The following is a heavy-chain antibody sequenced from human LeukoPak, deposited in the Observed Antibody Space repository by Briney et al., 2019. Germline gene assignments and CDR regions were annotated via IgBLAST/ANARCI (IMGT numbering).Heavy chain of an antibody. D-gene: IGHD6-19*01. CDR1: GYSFTSYW. Sequence: GESLKISCKGSGYSFTSYWIDWARQMPGKGLEWMGIIYPGDSDTRYSPSFQGQVTISADKSISTAYLQWSSLKASDTAMYYCANSQYSSGWAYFDYWGQGTLVTVSS. CDR3: ANSQYSSGWAYFDY. V-gene: IGHV5-51*01. J-gene: IGHJ4*02. CDR2: IYPGDSDT.